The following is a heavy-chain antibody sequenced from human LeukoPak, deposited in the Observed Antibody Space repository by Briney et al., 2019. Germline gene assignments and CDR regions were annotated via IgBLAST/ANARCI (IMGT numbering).Heavy chain of an antibody. Sequence: RSETLSLTCTVSGGSISSYYWSWIRQPPGKGLEWIGYIYYSGSTNYNPSLKSRVTISVDTSKNQFSLKLSSVTAADTAVYYCARDLFGTHEAPYYYYMDVWGKGTTVTISS. CDR1: GGSISSYY. J-gene: IGHJ6*03. CDR3: ARDLFGTHEAPYYYYMDV. D-gene: IGHD1-14*01. CDR2: IYYSGST. V-gene: IGHV4-59*01.